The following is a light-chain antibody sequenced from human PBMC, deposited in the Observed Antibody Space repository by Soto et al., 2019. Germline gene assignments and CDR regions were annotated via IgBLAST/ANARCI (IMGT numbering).Light chain of an antibody. J-gene: IGKJ4*02. V-gene: IGKV3-20*01. CDR1: QSVRSNY. CDR3: QKFNNCPRT. CDR2: GAS. Sequence: ELVLTQSPGTLSLSPGERATLSCRASQSVRSNYLAWYQQKPGQAPRLLIYGASSRATGIPDRFSGGGSGTDFNLTISRLEPEDFAVYYCQKFNNCPRTCGRGTKVDIK.